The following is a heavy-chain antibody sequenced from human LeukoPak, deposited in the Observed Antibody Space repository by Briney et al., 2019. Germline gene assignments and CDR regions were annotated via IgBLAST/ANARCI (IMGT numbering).Heavy chain of an antibody. J-gene: IGHJ6*02. D-gene: IGHD3-16*01. CDR2: ISSSSYI. V-gene: IGHV3-21*01. CDR3: ARVGAASYYYGMDV. Sequence: GGSLRLSCAASGFTFSSYSMNWVRQAPGKGLEWVSSISSSSYIYYADSVKGRFTISRDNAKNSLYLQMNSLRAEDTAVYYCARVGAASYYYGMDVWGQGTTVTVSS. CDR1: GFTFSSYS.